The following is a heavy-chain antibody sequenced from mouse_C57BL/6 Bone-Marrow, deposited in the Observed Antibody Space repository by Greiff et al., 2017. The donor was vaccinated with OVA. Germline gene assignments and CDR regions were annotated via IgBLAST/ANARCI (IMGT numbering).Heavy chain of an antibody. Sequence: EVMLVESGGGLVQPGGSLSLSCAASGFTFTDYYMSWVRQPPGKALEWLGFIRNKANGYTTEYSASVKGRFTISRDNSQSILYLQMNAPRAEDSATYYCARWYYYGCSYVSFAYWGQGTLVTVSA. CDR2: IRNKANGYTT. D-gene: IGHD1-1*01. CDR3: ARWYYYGCSYVSFAY. V-gene: IGHV7-3*01. J-gene: IGHJ3*01. CDR1: GFTFTDYY.